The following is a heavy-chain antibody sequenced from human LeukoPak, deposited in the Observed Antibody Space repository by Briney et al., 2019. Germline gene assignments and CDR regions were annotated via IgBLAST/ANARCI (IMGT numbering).Heavy chain of an antibody. Sequence: PGGSLRLSCEASGFTLNNYVMSWVRQAPGKGLEWVSVISGSGESTYYADSVKGRFTIFRDSSKNTLYLQMNSLRAEDTAVHYCAKVRRRVGNNFFDYWGREPWSPSPQ. CDR2: ISGSGEST. CDR3: AKVRRRVGNNFFDY. D-gene: IGHD3-10*01. J-gene: IGHJ4*02. V-gene: IGHV3-23*01. CDR1: GFTLNNYV.